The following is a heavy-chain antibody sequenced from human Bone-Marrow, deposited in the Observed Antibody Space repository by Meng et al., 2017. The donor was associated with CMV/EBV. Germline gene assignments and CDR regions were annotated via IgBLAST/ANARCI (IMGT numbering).Heavy chain of an antibody. CDR3: LVEWLLSQY. D-gene: IGHD3-3*01. CDR1: GGSISSSSYY. J-gene: IGHJ4*02. CDR2: IYYSGST. Sequence: SETLSLTCTVSGGSISSSSYYWGWIRQPPGKGLECIGSIYYSGSTYYNPSLKSRVTISVDTSKNQFSLKLSSVTAADTAVYYCLVEWLLSQYWGQGTLVTVSS. V-gene: IGHV4-39*01.